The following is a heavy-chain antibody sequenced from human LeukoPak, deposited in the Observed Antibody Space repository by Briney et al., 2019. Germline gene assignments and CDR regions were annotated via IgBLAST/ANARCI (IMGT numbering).Heavy chain of an antibody. CDR1: VGSFSGYY. Sequence: LETLSLTCAVYVGSFSGYYWSWIRQPPGKGLEWIGEINHSGSTNYNSSLKSRVTISVDTSKNQFSLKLSSVTAADTAVYYCARGYYGTGSHCCHMDVWGKGTTITVS. D-gene: IGHD3-10*01. J-gene: IGHJ6*03. V-gene: IGHV4-34*01. CDR2: INHSGST. CDR3: ARGYYGTGSHCCHMDV.